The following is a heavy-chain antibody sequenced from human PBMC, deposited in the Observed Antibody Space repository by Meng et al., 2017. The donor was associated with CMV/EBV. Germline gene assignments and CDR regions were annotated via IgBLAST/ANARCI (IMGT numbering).Heavy chain of an antibody. CDR1: GGSFSGYY. CDR2: INHSGST. Sequence: VPLQQWGAELFKPSETLSLTCAVYGGSFSGYYWSWIRQPPGKGLEWIGEINHSGSTNYNPSLKSRVTISVDTSKNQFSLKLSSVTAADTAVYYCARESMVRGEDWGQGTLVTVSS. V-gene: IGHV4-34*01. CDR3: ARESMVRGED. D-gene: IGHD3-10*01. J-gene: IGHJ4*02.